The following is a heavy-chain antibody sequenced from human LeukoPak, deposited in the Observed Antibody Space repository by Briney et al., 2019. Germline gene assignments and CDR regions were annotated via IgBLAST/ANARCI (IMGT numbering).Heavy chain of an antibody. CDR2: IYSSGST. CDR3: ARVPVYYYYDSSGYYYGGQYFDY. CDR1: GGSISSYH. V-gene: IGHV4-59*12. J-gene: IGHJ4*02. D-gene: IGHD3-22*01. Sequence: SETLSLTCTVSGGSISSYHWSWIRQPPGKGLECIGYIYSSGSTNYNPSLKSRVTISVDTSKNQFSLKLSSVTAADTAVYYCARVPVYYYYDSSGYYYGGQYFDYWGQGTLVTVSS.